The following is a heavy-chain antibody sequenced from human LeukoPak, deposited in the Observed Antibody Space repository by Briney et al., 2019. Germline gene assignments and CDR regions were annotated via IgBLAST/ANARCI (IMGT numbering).Heavy chain of an antibody. D-gene: IGHD1-26*01. V-gene: IGHV4-59*08. CDR1: GGSISSYY. Sequence: SETLSLTRTVSGGSISSYYWSWIRQPPGKGLEWIGYIYYSGSTNYNPSLKSRVTISVDTSKNQFSLKLSSVTAADTAVYYCARHVVGATVYYFDYWGQGTLVTVSS. CDR2: IYYSGST. J-gene: IGHJ4*02. CDR3: ARHVVGATVYYFDY.